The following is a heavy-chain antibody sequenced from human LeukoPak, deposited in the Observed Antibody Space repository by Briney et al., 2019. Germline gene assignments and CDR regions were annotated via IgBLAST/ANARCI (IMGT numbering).Heavy chain of an antibody. J-gene: IGHJ4*02. CDR1: GFTFSSYG. Sequence: PGGSLRLSCAASGFTFSSYGMSWVRQAPGKGLEWVSGISGSGGSTYYADSVKGRFTISRDNSKNTLYLQMNSLRAEDTAVYYCAKNPHYCSSTSCYADWGQGTLVTVSS. CDR3: AKNPHYCSSTSCYAD. D-gene: IGHD2-2*01. CDR2: ISGSGGST. V-gene: IGHV3-23*01.